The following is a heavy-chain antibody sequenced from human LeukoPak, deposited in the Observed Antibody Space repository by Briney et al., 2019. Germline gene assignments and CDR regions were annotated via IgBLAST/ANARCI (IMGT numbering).Heavy chain of an antibody. CDR2: IIPIFGTA. Sequence: SVKVSCKASGYTFTSYYMHWVRQAPGQGLEWMGGIIPIFGTANYAQKFQGRVTITADESTSTAYMELSSLRSEDTAVYYCARGIVVVPAAPRPVYYYYYMDVWGKGTTVTVSS. D-gene: IGHD2-2*01. J-gene: IGHJ6*03. CDR3: ARGIVVVPAAPRPVYYYYYMDV. V-gene: IGHV1-69*13. CDR1: GYTFTSYY.